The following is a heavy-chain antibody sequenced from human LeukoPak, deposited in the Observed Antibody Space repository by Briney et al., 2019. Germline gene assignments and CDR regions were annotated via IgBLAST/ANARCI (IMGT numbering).Heavy chain of an antibody. V-gene: IGHV3-30*03. J-gene: IGHJ6*03. CDR3: AREATAGYSSSWYSYYYYYMDV. D-gene: IGHD6-13*01. CDR2: ISYDGSNK. Sequence: GGSLRLSCAASGFTFINAWMNWVRQAPGKGLEWVAVISYDGSNKYYADSVKGRFTISRDNSKNTLYLQMNSLRAEDTAVYYCAREATAGYSSSWYSYYYYYMDVWGKGTTVTVSS. CDR1: GFTFINAW.